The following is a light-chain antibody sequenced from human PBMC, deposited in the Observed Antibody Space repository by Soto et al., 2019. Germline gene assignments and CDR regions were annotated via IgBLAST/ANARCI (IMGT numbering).Light chain of an antibody. CDR3: QQYGSSLQRT. V-gene: IGKV3-20*01. CDR1: QSVSSGY. CDR2: GAS. Sequence: EIVLTQSPGTLSLSPGERATLSCMASQSVSSGYLAWYHQKPGQAPRLLIYGASSRATGIPDRFSGSGSGTDFTLTISRLEPEDFAVYYCQQYGSSLQRTFGQGTKVEIK. J-gene: IGKJ1*01.